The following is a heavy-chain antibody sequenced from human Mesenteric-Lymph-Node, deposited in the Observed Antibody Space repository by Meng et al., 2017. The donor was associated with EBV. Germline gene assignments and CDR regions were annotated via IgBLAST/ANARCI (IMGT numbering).Heavy chain of an antibody. V-gene: IGHV4-34*01. CDR2: INRVGST. J-gene: IGHJ4*02. Sequence: QVQLKQGGAGLLRPSETLSRTCGVSGGSFGGYLWSWIRQPPGKGLEWIGEINRVGSTNYNPSLKSRLTMSVDTSKNHFSLKLTSVTAADTAVYYCVRCGAVTLVQGGPDHWGQGTLVTVSS. D-gene: IGHD3-10*01. CDR3: VRCGAVTLVQGGPDH. CDR1: GGSFGGYL.